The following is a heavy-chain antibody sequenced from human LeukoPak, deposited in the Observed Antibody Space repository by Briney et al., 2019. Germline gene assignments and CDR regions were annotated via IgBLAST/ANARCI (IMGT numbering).Heavy chain of an antibody. V-gene: IGHV3-74*01. J-gene: IGHJ6*02. Sequence: GGSLRLSCAASGFTFRSYWMHWVRQAPGRGLVWVSRINPDGTYINYTDSVRGRFTFSRDNAKNTLCLQMNSLRAEDTAVYYCTRDSYSNSVYYGMDVWGQGTTVTVSS. D-gene: IGHD6-6*01. CDR1: GFTFRSYW. CDR3: TRDSYSNSVYYGMDV. CDR2: INPDGTYI.